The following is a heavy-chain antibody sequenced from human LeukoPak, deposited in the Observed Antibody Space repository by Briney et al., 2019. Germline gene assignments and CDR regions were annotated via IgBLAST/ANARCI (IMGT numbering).Heavy chain of an antibody. CDR3: VRDCGFHTFDY. D-gene: IGHD2-21*01. CDR2: IKEDGSEK. Sequence: GGSLRLSCAASGSTFSSYWMTWVRQAPGKGLEYVVNIKEDGSEKYYVDSVKGRFTISRDNAKNSLYLQMGSLRGDDTAVYYCVRDCGFHTFDYWGQGTLVTVSS. CDR1: GSTFSSYW. V-gene: IGHV3-7*05. J-gene: IGHJ4*02.